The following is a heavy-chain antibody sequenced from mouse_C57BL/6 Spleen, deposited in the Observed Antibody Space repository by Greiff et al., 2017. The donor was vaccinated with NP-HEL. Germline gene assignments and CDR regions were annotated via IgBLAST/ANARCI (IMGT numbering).Heavy chain of an antibody. J-gene: IGHJ2*01. CDR2: ISDGGSYT. CDR3: ARELGPYYFDY. Sequence: EVMLVESGGGLVKPGGSLKLSCAASGFTFSSYAMSWVRQTPEKRLEWVATISDGGSYTYYPDNVKGRFTISRDNDKNNLYLQMSHLKSEDTAMYDCARELGPYYFDYWGQGTTLTVSS. V-gene: IGHV5-4*01. CDR1: GFTFSSYA. D-gene: IGHD4-1*01.